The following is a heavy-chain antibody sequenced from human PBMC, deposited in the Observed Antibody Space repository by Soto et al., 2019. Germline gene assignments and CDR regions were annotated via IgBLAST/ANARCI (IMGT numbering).Heavy chain of an antibody. CDR3: AREGSGYNF. Sequence: SVKGSCKASGCSFINFGISWVRQAPGQGLEWMGGIVPVFGRPNYAQRFRGRLTITADESTSTGYMELISLRSDDTAVYYCAREGSGYNFWGQRTQVTVSS. CDR1: GCSFINFG. CDR2: IVPVFGRP. J-gene: IGHJ4*02. V-gene: IGHV1-69*01. D-gene: IGHD5-12*01.